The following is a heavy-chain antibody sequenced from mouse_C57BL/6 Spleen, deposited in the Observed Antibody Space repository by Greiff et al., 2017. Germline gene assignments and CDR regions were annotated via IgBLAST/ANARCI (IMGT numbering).Heavy chain of an antibody. D-gene: IGHD1-1*01. Sequence: EVKLQESGPGLVKPSQSLSLTCSVTGYSITSGYYWNWIRQFPGNKLEWMGYISYDGSNNYNPSLKNRISITRDTSKNQFFLKLNSVTTEDTATYYCAAYYYGQDWFAYWGQGTLVTVSA. V-gene: IGHV3-6*01. CDR3: AAYYYGQDWFAY. J-gene: IGHJ3*01. CDR2: ISYDGSN. CDR1: GYSITSGYY.